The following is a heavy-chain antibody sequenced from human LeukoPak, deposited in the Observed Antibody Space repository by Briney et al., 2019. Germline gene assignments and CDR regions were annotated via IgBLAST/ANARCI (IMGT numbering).Heavy chain of an antibody. V-gene: IGHV1-2*02. D-gene: IGHD3-22*01. CDR1: GYTFTGYY. J-gene: IGHJ4*02. Sequence: GASVKVSCKASGYTFTGYYMHWVRQAPGQGLEWMGWINPNSGGTNYAQKFQGRVTMTRDTSIGTAYMELSRLRSDDTAVYYCARQEYDSSGYTSLDELGYWGQGTLVTVSS. CDR3: ARQEYDSSGYTSLDELGY. CDR2: INPNSGGT.